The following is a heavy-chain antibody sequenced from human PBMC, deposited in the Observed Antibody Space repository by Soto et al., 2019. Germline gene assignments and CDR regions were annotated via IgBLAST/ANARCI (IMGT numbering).Heavy chain of an antibody. CDR3: ARTYEGSGPNSGGYSFDI. V-gene: IGHV4-59*01. J-gene: IGHJ3*02. Sequence: QVQLQESGPGLVKPSETLSLTCSVSGGSISSYYWSWIRQPPGKGLEWIAYIYYSVTSYNPSLKSRVSISLDTSKNQFSLKLSCVTAADKVVYYFARTYEGSGPNSGGYSFDIWGQGTMVTVSS. CDR1: GGSISSYY. D-gene: IGHD3-22*01. CDR2: IYYSVT.